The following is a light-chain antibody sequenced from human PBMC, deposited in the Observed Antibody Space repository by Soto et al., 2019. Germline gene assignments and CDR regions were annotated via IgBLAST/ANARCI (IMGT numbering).Light chain of an antibody. J-gene: IGLJ2*01. CDR2: SSN. Sequence: QSVLTQPPSASGTPGQRVTISCSGSSSNIGSNSVNWYQQLPGTAPKLLMYSSNQRPSGVPDRFSGSKSGTSASLAISGLQSEDEADYYCAAWDDSLNGVVFGGGTKLTRP. CDR1: SSNIGSNS. CDR3: AAWDDSLNGVV. V-gene: IGLV1-44*01.